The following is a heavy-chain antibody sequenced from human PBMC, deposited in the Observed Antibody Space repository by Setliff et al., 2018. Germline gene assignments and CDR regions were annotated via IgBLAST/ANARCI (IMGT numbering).Heavy chain of an antibody. D-gene: IGHD2-15*01. CDR3: ARASVVHAIAVGY. J-gene: IGHJ4*02. Sequence: PSETLSLTCTVSGDSISSRTYYWSWIRQPAGKGLEWIGHIYTSWSTIYNPSLKSRLTISLDTSKNQFSLNLTSVTAADTAVYYCARASVVHAIAVGYWGQGTLVTAPQ. V-gene: IGHV4-61*09. CDR1: GDSISSRTYY. CDR2: IYTSWST.